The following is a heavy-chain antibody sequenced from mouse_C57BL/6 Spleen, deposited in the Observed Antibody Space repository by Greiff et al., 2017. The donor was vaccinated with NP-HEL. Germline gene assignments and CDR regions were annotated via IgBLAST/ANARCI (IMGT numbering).Heavy chain of an antibody. J-gene: IGHJ1*03. CDR1: GFNIKDYY. D-gene: IGHD1-1*01. CDR3: AIPHYGSSYDWYFDV. CDR2: IDPEDGDT. V-gene: IGHV14-2*01. Sequence: EVQLQQSGAELVKPGASVKLSCTASGFNIKDYYMHWVKQRPEQGLEWIGRIDPEDGDTKYAQKFQGKATITADTSSNTAYLQLSSLTSEDTAVYDCAIPHYGSSYDWYFDVWGTGTTLTVSS.